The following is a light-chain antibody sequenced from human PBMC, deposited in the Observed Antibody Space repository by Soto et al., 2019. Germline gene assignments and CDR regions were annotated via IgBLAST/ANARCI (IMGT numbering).Light chain of an antibody. CDR2: NNN. CDR3: SSWDDSLSGFVL. J-gene: IGLJ2*01. Sequence: QSVVTQAPSVSGTPGQRVTISCSGSSSNTESNWVYWYQQLPGTAPKLLIYNNNQRPSGVPDRFSGSKSGTSASLAITGLRSEDEAAYFCSSWDDSLSGFVLFGGGTKLTVL. CDR1: SSNTESNW. V-gene: IGLV1-47*02.